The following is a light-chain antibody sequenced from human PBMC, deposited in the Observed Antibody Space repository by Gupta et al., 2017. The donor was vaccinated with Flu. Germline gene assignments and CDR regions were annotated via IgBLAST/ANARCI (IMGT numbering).Light chain of an antibody. V-gene: IGLV2-11*01. CDR3: CSYAGSYTWV. J-gene: IGLJ3*02. Sequence: TSSDVGGYNYVSWYQQHPGKSPKLMIYDVSKRPSVVPDRFSGSKSGNTASLTISGLQAEDEADYYCCSYAGSYTWVFGGGTKLTVL. CDR2: DVS. CDR1: SSDVGGYNY.